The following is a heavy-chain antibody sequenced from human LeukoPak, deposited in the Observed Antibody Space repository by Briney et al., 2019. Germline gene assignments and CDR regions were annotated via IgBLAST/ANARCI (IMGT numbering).Heavy chain of an antibody. D-gene: IGHD3-3*01. CDR3: ARDRQLYYDFWSGYTGLNAFDI. Sequence: SETLSLTCTVSGGSISSYYWSWIRQPPGKGLERIGYIYYSGSTNYNPSLKSRVTISVDTSKNQFSLKLSSVTAADTAVYYCARDRQLYYDFWSGYTGLNAFDIWGQGTMVTVSS. CDR2: IYYSGST. CDR1: GGSISSYY. J-gene: IGHJ3*02. V-gene: IGHV4-59*01.